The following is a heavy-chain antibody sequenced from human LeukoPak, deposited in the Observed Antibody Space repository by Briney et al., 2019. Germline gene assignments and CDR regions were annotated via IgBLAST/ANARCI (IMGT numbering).Heavy chain of an antibody. CDR2: IRTTAEGAKYA. CDR1: GFSFTDYP. CDR3: ATDQRYAFDY. D-gene: IGHD3-9*01. J-gene: IGHJ4*02. Sequence: PGGSLRLSCAPSGFSFTDYPMNWVRQAPGKGLEWISSIRTTAEGAKYAYYADSVKGRVTISRDDGKNTLYLHMNSLRDDDTAVYYCATDQRYAFDYWGQGILVTVSS. V-gene: IGHV3-48*02.